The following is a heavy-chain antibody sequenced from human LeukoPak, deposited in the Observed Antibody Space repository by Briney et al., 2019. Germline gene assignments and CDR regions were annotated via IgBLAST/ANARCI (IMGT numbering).Heavy chain of an antibody. J-gene: IGHJ4*02. CDR1: GFTVSSNY. CDR3: AKLASHYYGYVYFDY. V-gene: IGHV3-23*01. D-gene: IGHD3-10*01. CDR2: ISGSGGST. Sequence: GGSLRLSCAASGFTVSSNYMSWVRQAPGKGLEWVSAISGSGGSTYYADSVKGRFTISRDNSKNTLYLQMNSLRAEDTAVYYCAKLASHYYGYVYFDYWGQGTLVTVSS.